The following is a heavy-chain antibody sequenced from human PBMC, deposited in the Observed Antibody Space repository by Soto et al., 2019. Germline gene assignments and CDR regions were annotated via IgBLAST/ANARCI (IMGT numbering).Heavy chain of an antibody. CDR2: ISVSGGST. CDR3: SKVGGSSCYYFDY. V-gene: IGHV3-23*01. CDR1: GFTFSSYA. Sequence: GGSLRLSCAASGFTFSSYAMSWVRQAPGKGLEWVSAISVSGGSTYYADSVKGRFTISRDNSKNTLYLQMNILRAEAEAVYFCSKVGGSSCYYFDYWGQGTLVTVSS. J-gene: IGHJ4*02. D-gene: IGHD6-13*01.